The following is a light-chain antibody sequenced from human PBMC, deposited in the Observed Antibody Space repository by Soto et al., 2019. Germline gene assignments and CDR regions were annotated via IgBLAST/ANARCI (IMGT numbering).Light chain of an antibody. CDR3: QSYDSSLTIYV. CDR2: TTT. V-gene: IGLV1-40*01. J-gene: IGLJ1*01. Sequence: QSALTQPPSVSGAPGQRVTISCTGSSSNIGAGYDVHWYQQLPGTVPKLLIYTTTTRPSGVPDRFSGSKSGTSASLAITGLQAEDEADYYCQSYDSSLTIYVFGTGTKVTVL. CDR1: SSNIGAGYD.